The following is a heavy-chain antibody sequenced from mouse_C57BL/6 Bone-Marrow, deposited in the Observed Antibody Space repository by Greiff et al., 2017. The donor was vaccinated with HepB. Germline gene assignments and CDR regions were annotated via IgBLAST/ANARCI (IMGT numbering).Heavy chain of an antibody. J-gene: IGHJ3*01. V-gene: IGHV5-6*01. CDR1: GFTFSSYG. D-gene: IGHD1-1*01. CDR2: ISSGGSYT. CDR3: ADGSKAY. Sequence: EVMLVESGGDLVKPGGSLKLSCAASGFTFSSYGMSWVRQTPDKRLEWVATISSGGSYTYSPDSVKGRFTISRDNAKNTLYLQMSSLKSEDTAMYYCADGSKAYWGQGTLVTVSA.